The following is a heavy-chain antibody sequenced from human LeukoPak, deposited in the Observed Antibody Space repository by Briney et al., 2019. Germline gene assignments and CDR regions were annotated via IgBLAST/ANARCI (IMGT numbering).Heavy chain of an antibody. Sequence: GGSLRLSCAASGFTFRDYGMSWVRQAPGKGLEWVSSINNAGVNTHYADSVKGRFTISRDNSKNTLYLQMNSLRDDDTAVYHCAIRLGDSAYARLNWGQGTLVTVSS. V-gene: IGHV3-23*01. D-gene: IGHD5-12*01. CDR3: AIRLGDSAYARLN. J-gene: IGHJ4*02. CDR1: GFTFRDYG. CDR2: INNAGVNT.